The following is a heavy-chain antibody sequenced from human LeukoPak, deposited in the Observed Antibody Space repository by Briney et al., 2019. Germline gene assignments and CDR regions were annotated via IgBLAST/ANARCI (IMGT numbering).Heavy chain of an antibody. V-gene: IGHV3-30*04. CDR1: GFTFSSYA. D-gene: IGHD3-10*01. Sequence: GGSLRLSCAASGFTFSSYAMHWVRQAPGKGLEWVAVISYDGSNKYYADSVKGRFTISRDNSKNTLYLQMNSLRAEDTAVYYCARDDYYGSGSYCYWGQGTLVTVSS. CDR3: ARDDYYGSGSYCY. CDR2: ISYDGSNK. J-gene: IGHJ4*02.